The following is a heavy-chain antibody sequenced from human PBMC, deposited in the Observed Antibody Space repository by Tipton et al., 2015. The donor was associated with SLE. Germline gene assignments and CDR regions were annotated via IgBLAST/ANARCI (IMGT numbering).Heavy chain of an antibody. D-gene: IGHD2-2*01. Sequence: TLSLTCAVSGGSISRGGYSWSWIRQPPGKGLEWIGYIYHSGSTYYNPSLKSRVTISVDRSKNQFSLKLSSVTAADTAVYYCARTSSTRYYYYGMDVWGQGTTVTVSS. CDR1: GGSISRGGYS. CDR2: IYHSGST. V-gene: IGHV4-30-2*01. J-gene: IGHJ6*02. CDR3: ARTSSTRYYYYGMDV.